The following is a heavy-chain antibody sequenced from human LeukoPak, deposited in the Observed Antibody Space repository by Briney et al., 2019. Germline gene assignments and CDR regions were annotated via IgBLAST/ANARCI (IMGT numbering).Heavy chain of an antibody. J-gene: IGHJ4*02. D-gene: IGHD2-2*01. CDR2: IKQDGSEK. V-gene: IGHV3-7*01. CDR3: AREGKDCSRTSCYLYAHFDY. Sequence: GGSLRLSCAASGFTFSGYWMSWVRQAPGKGLEWLANIKQDGSEKYYVDSVKGRFTIFRDNAKKSLNLQMNSLRAEDTAVYYCAREGKDCSRTSCYLYAHFDYWGQGTLVTVSS. CDR1: GFTFSGYW.